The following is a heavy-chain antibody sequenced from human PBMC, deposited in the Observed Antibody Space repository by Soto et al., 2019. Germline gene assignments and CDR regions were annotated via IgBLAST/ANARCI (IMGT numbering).Heavy chain of an antibody. Sequence: LSLSSSACEFRFSNSAMHWIRQAPGKRLEYVSAISTNGRSTYYADYVKGRFTISRDNSKNTVHLQMSSLRAEDTAVYYCLREIFGDVIFDSWGQGTPVTVSS. CDR2: ISTNGRST. V-gene: IGHV3-64D*06. D-gene: IGHD3-3*01. CDR1: EFRFSNSA. CDR3: LREIFGDVIFDS. J-gene: IGHJ4*02.